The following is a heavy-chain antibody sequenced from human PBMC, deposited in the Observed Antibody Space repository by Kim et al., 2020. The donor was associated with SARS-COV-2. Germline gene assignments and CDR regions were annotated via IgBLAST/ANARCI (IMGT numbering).Heavy chain of an antibody. CDR3: AKSFSGSYFGYDY. CDR2: ISYDGSNK. D-gene: IGHD1-26*01. Sequence: GGSLRLSCAASGFTFNTYGMHWVRQAPGKGLEWVAVISYDGSNKYYADSVKGRFTISRDNSKNTLYLQMNSLRIEDTAVYYCAKSFSGSYFGYDYWGQATLVTVSS. CDR1: GFTFNTYG. V-gene: IGHV3-30*18. J-gene: IGHJ4*02.